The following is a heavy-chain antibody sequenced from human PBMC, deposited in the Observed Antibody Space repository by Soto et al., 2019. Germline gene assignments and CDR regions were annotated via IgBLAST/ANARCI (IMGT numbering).Heavy chain of an antibody. CDR1: GGSISSYY. D-gene: IGHD3-10*01. CDR3: ARQYGSGSWDY. J-gene: IGHJ4*02. CDR2: IYYSGST. Sequence: QVQLQESGPGLVKPSETLSLTCTVSGGSISSYYWSWIRQPPGKGLEWMGYIYYSGSTNYNPSLKSRVTISVDTSKNQFSLKLSSVTAADTAVYYCARQYGSGSWDYWGQGTLVTVSS. V-gene: IGHV4-59*08.